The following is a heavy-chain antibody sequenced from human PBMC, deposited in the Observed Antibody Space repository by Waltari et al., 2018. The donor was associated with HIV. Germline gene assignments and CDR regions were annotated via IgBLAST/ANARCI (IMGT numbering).Heavy chain of an antibody. CDR1: GFRLRSFG. CDR3: AKGFCSSSNCYALDY. J-gene: IGHJ4*02. CDR2: IWYDGSQK. Sequence: QVQLVESGGGVVQPGRSLRLSCAASGFRLRSFGTPWVRQAPGKGLEWVAVIWYDGSQKYYADSVKGRFTISRDNSKNMLYLQVNSLKAEDAALYYCAKGFCSSSNCYALDYWGQGTLVTVSS. V-gene: IGHV3-30*18. D-gene: IGHD2-2*01.